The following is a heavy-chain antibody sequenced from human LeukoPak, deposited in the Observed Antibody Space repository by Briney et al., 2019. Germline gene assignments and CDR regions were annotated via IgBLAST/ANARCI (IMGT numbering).Heavy chain of an antibody. D-gene: IGHD3-22*01. V-gene: IGHV4-59*12. CDR1: GGSISSYY. CDR2: IYYSGST. J-gene: IGHJ3*02. Sequence: SETLSLTCTVSGGSISSYYWSWIRQPPGKGLEWIGYIYYSGSTNYNPSLKSRVTISVDTSKNQFSLKLSSVTAADTAVYYCARDRYYYDSSGYYNDAFDIWGQGTMVTVSS. CDR3: ARDRYYYDSSGYYNDAFDI.